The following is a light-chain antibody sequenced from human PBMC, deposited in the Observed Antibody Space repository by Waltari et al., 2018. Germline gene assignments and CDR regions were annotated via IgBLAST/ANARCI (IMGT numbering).Light chain of an antibody. CDR3: QQYYSTPLT. CDR1: QSVLYSSNNKNY. CDR2: WAS. Sequence: DIVMTQSPDSLAVSLGERATINCKSSQSVLYSSNNKNYLAWYQQKPGQRPKRLIYWASTRESGVPDRYSGSGSGTDFTLTISSLQAEDVAVYYCQQYYSTPLTFGGGTKVEIK. J-gene: IGKJ4*01. V-gene: IGKV4-1*01.